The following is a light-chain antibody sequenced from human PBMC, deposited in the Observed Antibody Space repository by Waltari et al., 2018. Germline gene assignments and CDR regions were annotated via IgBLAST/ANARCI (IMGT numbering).Light chain of an antibody. V-gene: IGLV3-21*01. CDR3: QVWDANTDPGV. J-gene: IGLJ1*01. CDR2: YDS. Sequence: SYVLTQPPSVPVAPGETARPPCGGNNIESKSVHWYRQRRGQAPVLVISYDSDRPSGIPDRLSGSNSGNTATLTISRVEAGDEADYYCQVWDANTDPGVFGTGTEVTVL. CDR1: NIESKS.